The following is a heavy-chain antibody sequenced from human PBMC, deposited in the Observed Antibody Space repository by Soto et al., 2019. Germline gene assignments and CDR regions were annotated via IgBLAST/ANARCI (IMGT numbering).Heavy chain of an antibody. V-gene: IGHV3-53*04. Sequence: GGSLRLSCAASGFTVSSNYMSWVRQAPGKGLEWVSVIYSGGSTYYADSVKGRFTISRHNSKNTLYLQMNSLRAEDTAVYYCARYGSGSYYYDMDVWGKGTTVTVSS. CDR3: ARYGSGSYYYDMDV. J-gene: IGHJ6*03. D-gene: IGHD3-10*01. CDR1: GFTVSSNY. CDR2: IYSGGST.